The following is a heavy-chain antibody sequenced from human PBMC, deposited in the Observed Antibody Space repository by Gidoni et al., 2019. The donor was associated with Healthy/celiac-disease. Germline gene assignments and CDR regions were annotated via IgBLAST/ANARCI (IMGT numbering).Heavy chain of an antibody. D-gene: IGHD5-12*01. J-gene: IGHJ4*02. CDR3: ARVGSTYGATISYYFDY. CDR1: AGTFRSYA. V-gene: IGHV1-69*01. Sequence: QVQLVQSGAEVKKPGSSVKVSCKASAGTFRSYAISWVRQAPVQGLEWMGGIIPILGTANYAQKFQGRVTITADESTSTAYMELSSLRSEDTAVYYCARVGSTYGATISYYFDYWGQGTLVTVSS. CDR2: IIPILGTA.